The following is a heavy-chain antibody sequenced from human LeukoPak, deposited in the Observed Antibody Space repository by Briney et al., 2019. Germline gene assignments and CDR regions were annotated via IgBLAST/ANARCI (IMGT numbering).Heavy chain of an antibody. Sequence: KTSETLSLTCSVSGGSISSFYWSWIRQPAGKGLEWIGRIYTSGSTDYNPSLKSRVTMSVDTSKNQFSLKLSSVTAADTAVYYCARESQVLYYFDYWGQGPRSPSPQ. CDR3: ARESQVLYYFDY. CDR2: IYTSGST. V-gene: IGHV4-4*07. J-gene: IGHJ4*02. CDR1: GGSISSFY.